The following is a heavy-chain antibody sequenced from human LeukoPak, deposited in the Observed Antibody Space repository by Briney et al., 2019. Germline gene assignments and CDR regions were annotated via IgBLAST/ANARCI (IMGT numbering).Heavy chain of an antibody. CDR2: ISSSGGTM. J-gene: IGHJ4*02. CDR1: GFTFSSYE. CDR3: ARGPYTSVSKYFDY. V-gene: IGHV3-48*03. Sequence: PRGSLRLSCAASGFTFSSYEMNWVRQAPGKGLEWVSYISSSGGTMYYADSVKGRFTISRDNAKNSLYLQINSLRAEDTAVYYCARGPYTSVSKYFDYWGQGTLVTVSS. D-gene: IGHD6-19*01.